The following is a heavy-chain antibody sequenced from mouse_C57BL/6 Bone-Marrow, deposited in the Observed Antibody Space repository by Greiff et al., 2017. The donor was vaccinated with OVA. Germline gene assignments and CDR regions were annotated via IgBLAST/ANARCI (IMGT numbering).Heavy chain of an antibody. CDR2: INPNSGGT. CDR1: GYTFTDYT. J-gene: IGHJ1*03. CDR3: ARVTTVVARDWYFEV. Sequence: EVQLQQSGPELVKPGASVKMSCTASGYTFTDYTMHWVQQSHGKSLEWIGYINPNSGGTSYNQTVKGQATLTGNKSSSTRYMELRSLTSEDSAVYYCARVTTVVARDWYFEVWGTGTTVTVAS. V-gene: IGHV1-22*01. D-gene: IGHD1-1*01.